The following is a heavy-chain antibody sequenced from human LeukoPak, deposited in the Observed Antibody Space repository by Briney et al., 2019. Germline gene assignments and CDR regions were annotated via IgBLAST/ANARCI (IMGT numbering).Heavy chain of an antibody. CDR2: IYSGGNT. V-gene: IGHV3-53*01. D-gene: IGHD2-15*01. CDR3: ASGYCSGGSCFYTPYYFDY. CDR1: GFTVSSNY. Sequence: GGSLRLSCAASGFTVSSNYMSWVRQAPGKGLEWVSVIYSGGNTYYADSVKGRFTISRDNSKNTLYLQMNSLRAEDTAVYYCASGYCSGGSCFYTPYYFDYWGQGTLVTVSS. J-gene: IGHJ4*02.